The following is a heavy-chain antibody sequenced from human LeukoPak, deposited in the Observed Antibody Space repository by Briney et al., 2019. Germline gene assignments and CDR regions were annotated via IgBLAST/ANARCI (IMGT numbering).Heavy chain of an antibody. V-gene: IGHV3-7*01. CDR1: GFTFSTYC. Sequence: GGSLRLSCVASGFTFSTYCMNWVRQAPGKGLEWVANVKQDGREKYYVDSVKGRFTISRDNAKNSLYRQVNSLRAEDTAVYYCARGGAQWWAYYGSSGYTGGGMDVWGQGTTVTVSS. CDR2: VKQDGREK. J-gene: IGHJ6*02. CDR3: ARGGAQWWAYYGSSGYTGGGMDV. D-gene: IGHD3-22*01.